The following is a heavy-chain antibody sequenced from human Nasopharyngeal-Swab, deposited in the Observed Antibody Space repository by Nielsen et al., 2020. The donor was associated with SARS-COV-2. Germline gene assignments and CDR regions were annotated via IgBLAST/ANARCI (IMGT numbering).Heavy chain of an antibody. V-gene: IGHV3-74*01. Sequence: GESLKISCAASGFTFSSYWMHWVRQAPGKGLVWVSRINSDGSSTSYADSVKGRFTISRDTAKNTLYLQMSSLRVEDTAVYYCTRDTFGPTDSWGQGTLVTVSS. CDR1: GFTFSSYW. CDR2: INSDGSST. CDR3: TRDTFGPTDS. J-gene: IGHJ4*02. D-gene: IGHD2/OR15-2a*01.